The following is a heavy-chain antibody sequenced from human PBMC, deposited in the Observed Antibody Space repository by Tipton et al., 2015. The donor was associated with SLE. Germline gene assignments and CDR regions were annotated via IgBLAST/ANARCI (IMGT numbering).Heavy chain of an antibody. CDR2: ISGRGGST. CDR1: GFTFSSYA. J-gene: IGHJ4*02. V-gene: IGHV3-23*01. CDR3: AKDLAYRGGLDY. D-gene: IGHD2-21*01. Sequence: SRRLSCAASGFTFSSYAMSWVRQAPGKGLEWVSAISGRGGSTHDADSVKGRFTISRDNYKNTLYLQMNSLSAEDTAVYYCAKDLAYRGGLDYWGQGTLVTVSS.